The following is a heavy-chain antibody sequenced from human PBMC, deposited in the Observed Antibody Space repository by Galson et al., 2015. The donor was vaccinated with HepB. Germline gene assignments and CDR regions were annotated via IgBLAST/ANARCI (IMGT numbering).Heavy chain of an antibody. D-gene: IGHD6-13*01. V-gene: IGHV1-24*01. Sequence: SVKVSCKVSGYTLTELSMHWVRQAPGKGLEWMGGFDPEDGETIYAQKFQGRDTMTEDTSTDTAYMELSSLRSEDTAVYYCATDRTAHSSSWYYFDYWGQGTLVTVSS. CDR1: GYTLTELS. CDR2: FDPEDGET. J-gene: IGHJ4*02. CDR3: ATDRTAHSSSWYYFDY.